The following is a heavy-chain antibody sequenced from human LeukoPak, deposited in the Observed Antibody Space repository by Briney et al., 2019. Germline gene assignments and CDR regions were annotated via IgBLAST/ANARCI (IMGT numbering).Heavy chain of an antibody. V-gene: IGHV1-2*02. CDR2: INPNSGGT. J-gene: IGHJ4*02. CDR3: ARSNGITGTLPQY. Sequence: ASVKVSCKASGYTFTGYYMHWVRQAPGQGLEWMGWINPNSGGTNYAQKFQGRVTMTRDTSISTAYMELSRLRSDDTAVYYCARSNGITGTLPQYWGQGTLVTVSS. D-gene: IGHD1-7*01. CDR1: GYTFTGYY.